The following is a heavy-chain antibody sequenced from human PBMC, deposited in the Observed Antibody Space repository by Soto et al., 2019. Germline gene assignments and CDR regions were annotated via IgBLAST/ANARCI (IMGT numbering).Heavy chain of an antibody. CDR2: ISSSSSYI. J-gene: IGHJ4*02. D-gene: IGHD3-10*01. CDR3: AREGEYGSGHDY. Sequence: EVQLVESGGGLVKPGGSLRLSCAASGFTFSSYSMNWVRQAPGKGLEWVSSISSSSSYIYYSDSVKGRFTISRDNAKNSLYLQMNSLRAEDTAVYYCAREGEYGSGHDYWGQGTLVTVSS. CDR1: GFTFSSYS. V-gene: IGHV3-21*01.